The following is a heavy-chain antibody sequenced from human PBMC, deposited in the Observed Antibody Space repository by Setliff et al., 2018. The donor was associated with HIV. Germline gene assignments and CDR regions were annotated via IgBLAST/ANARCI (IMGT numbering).Heavy chain of an antibody. CDR1: GFTFSSYS. J-gene: IGHJ3*01. CDR3: AKAYFGGFDV. Sequence: GGSLRLSCVASGFTFSSYSMHWVRQAPGKGLEWVSSIGSSGSHISYADSVKGRFSISRDNSKNTLYLQMNSLRPEDMGFYYCAKAYFGGFDVWGLGTLVTVS. V-gene: IGHV3-21*06. D-gene: IGHD1-26*01. CDR2: IGSSGSHI.